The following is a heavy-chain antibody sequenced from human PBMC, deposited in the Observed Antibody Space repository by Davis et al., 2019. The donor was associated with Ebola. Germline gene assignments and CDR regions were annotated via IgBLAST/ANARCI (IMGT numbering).Heavy chain of an antibody. J-gene: IGHJ5*02. CDR2: ISGSGATT. CDR1: GFTFSNYV. CDR3: ARDVGSAWRWFDP. D-gene: IGHD6-19*01. Sequence: GGSLRLSCAASGFTFSNYVMNWVRQAPGKGLEWVSTISGSGATTHYADSVKGRFTISRDTSKNTVYLEMNNLRPEDTAVYYCARDVGSAWRWFDPWGQGTLVTVSS. V-gene: IGHV3-23*01.